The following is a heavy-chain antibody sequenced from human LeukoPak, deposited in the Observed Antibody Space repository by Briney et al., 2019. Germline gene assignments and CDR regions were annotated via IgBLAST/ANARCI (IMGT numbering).Heavy chain of an antibody. J-gene: IGHJ6*03. CDR3: ARDRSDFGWGYYYYMDV. CDR1: GFTFSTYW. CDR2: INTDGSST. Sequence: PGGSLRLSCAASGFTFSTYWMHWVRQAPGKGLVWVSRINTDGSSTSYADSVKGRFTISRDNAKNTLYLQMNSLRAEDTAVYYCARDRSDFGWGYYYYMDVWGKGTTVTVSS. V-gene: IGHV3-74*01. D-gene: IGHD3-9*01.